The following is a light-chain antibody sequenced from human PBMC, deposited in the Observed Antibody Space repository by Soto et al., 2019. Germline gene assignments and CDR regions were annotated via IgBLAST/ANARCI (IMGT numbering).Light chain of an antibody. J-gene: IGKJ1*01. CDR1: QSISSW. V-gene: IGKV1-5*01. CDR2: DAS. CDR3: QQYNSYSPWT. Sequence: DIQMTQSPSTLSASVGDSVTIXXRASQSISSWLAWYQQKPGKAPKLXXYDASSLESGVPSRFSGSGSGTEFTLTISSLQPDDFATYYCQQYNSYSPWTFGQGTKVDIK.